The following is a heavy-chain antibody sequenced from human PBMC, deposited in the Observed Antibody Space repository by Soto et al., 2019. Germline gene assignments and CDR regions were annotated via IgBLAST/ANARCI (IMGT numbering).Heavy chain of an antibody. J-gene: IGHJ3*02. CDR3: ARVSSGRRGAFDI. V-gene: IGHV1-46*01. CDR2: INPSGGST. Sequence: ASVKVSCKASGYTFTSYYMHWVRQAPGQGLEWMGIINPSGGSTSYAQKFQGRVTMTRDTSTSTVYMELSSLRSEDTVVYYCARVSSGRRGAFDIWGQGTMVTVS. D-gene: IGHD6-19*01. CDR1: GYTFTSYY.